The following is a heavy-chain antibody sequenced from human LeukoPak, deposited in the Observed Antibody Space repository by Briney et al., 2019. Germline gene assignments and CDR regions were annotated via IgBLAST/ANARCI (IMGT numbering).Heavy chain of an antibody. CDR1: GGSFSGYY. V-gene: IGHV4-34*01. Sequence: SETLSLTCAAYGGSFSGYYWSWIRQPPGKGLEWVGEINHSGSTNYNPSLKGRVTISVDTSKNKFSLKLSSVTAADTAVYYCARGQHYYDSSCYYPPLGYWGQGTLVTVSS. J-gene: IGHJ4*02. D-gene: IGHD3-22*01. CDR3: ARGQHYYDSSCYYPPLGY. CDR2: INHSGST.